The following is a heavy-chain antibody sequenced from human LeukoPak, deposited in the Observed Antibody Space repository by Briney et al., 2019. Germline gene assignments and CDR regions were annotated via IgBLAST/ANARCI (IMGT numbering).Heavy chain of an antibody. CDR1: GGSISSSSYY. D-gene: IGHD3-3*01. CDR2: IYYSGST. Sequence: SETLSLTCTVSGGSISSSSYYWGWIRQPPGKGLEWIGSIYYSGSTYYNPSLKSRVTISVDTSKNQFSLKLSSVTAADTAVYYCASGLWSGFLYWGQGTLVTVSS. CDR3: ASGLWSGFLY. J-gene: IGHJ4*02. V-gene: IGHV4-39*07.